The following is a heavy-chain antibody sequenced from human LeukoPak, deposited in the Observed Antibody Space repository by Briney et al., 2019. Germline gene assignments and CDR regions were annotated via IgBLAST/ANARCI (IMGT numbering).Heavy chain of an antibody. Sequence: SETLSLTCAVSGYSISSGYYWGWIRQPPGKGLEWIGSIYHSGSTYYNPSLKSRVTISVDTSKNQFSLKLSSVTAADTAVYYCARDSRLWDGNWFDPWGQGTLVTVSS. V-gene: IGHV4-38-2*02. CDR2: IYHSGST. CDR3: ARDSRLWDGNWFDP. CDR1: GYSISSGYY. D-gene: IGHD4/OR15-4a*01. J-gene: IGHJ5*02.